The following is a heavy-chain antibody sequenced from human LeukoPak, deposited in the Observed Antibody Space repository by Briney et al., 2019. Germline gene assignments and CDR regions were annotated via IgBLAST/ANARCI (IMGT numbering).Heavy chain of an antibody. D-gene: IGHD3-10*01. CDR3: ARLLWFGDRRYYFHY. J-gene: IGHJ4*02. CDR2: IYYSAST. Sequence: WQTLSLTQTVSGGSISRYYWSWIRHPPGKGLGWIGYIYYSASTNNNPSLKSGVTISVDTSKIQFSLKLSSVTAANTPVYYCARLLWFGDRRYYFHYWGQGTLVTVSS. CDR1: GGSISRYY. V-gene: IGHV4-59*01.